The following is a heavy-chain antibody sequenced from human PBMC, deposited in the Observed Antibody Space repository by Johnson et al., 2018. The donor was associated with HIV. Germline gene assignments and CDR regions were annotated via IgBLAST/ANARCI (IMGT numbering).Heavy chain of an antibody. J-gene: IGHJ3*02. CDR2: ISFDGRNK. V-gene: IGHV3-30*04. Sequence: VQLVESGGGVVQPGRSLRLSCAASGFTFSNYAIHWVRQAPGKGLEWVAVISFDGRNKYYAEPVKGRFTISRDNSKNTLYLQMNSLRAEDTAVYHCARVRPPGLLDAIDIWGQGTMVTVSS. CDR3: ARVRPPGLLDAIDI. CDR1: GFTFSNYA.